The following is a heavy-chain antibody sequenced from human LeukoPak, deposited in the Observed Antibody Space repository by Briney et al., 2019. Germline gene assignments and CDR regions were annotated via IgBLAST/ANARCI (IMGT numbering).Heavy chain of an antibody. J-gene: IGHJ4*02. CDR2: LYYTGST. V-gene: IGHV4-30-4*07. Sequence: SETLSLTCAVSGGSISSGGYSWSWIRQPPGKGLEWIGYLYYTGSTYYNPSLKSRVTISLDTSKNQFSLKLSSVTAADTAVYYCARLSTVTTSFDYWGQGTLVTVSS. CDR3: ARLSTVTTSFDY. CDR1: GGSISSGGYS. D-gene: IGHD4-17*01.